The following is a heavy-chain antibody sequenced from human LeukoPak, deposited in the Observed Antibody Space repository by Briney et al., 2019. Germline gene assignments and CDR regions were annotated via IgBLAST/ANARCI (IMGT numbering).Heavy chain of an antibody. J-gene: IGHJ5*02. Sequence: ASVKVSCKASGYTFTGYYMHWVRQAPGQGLEWMGWINPNSGGTNYAQKFQGRVTMTRDTSISTAYMELSRLRSDDTVVYYCARDLWFGELTWFDPWGQGTLVTVSS. V-gene: IGHV1-2*02. CDR2: INPNSGGT. CDR3: ARDLWFGELTWFDP. D-gene: IGHD3-10*01. CDR1: GYTFTGYY.